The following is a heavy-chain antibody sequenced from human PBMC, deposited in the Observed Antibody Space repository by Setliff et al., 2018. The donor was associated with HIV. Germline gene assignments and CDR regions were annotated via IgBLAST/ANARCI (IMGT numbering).Heavy chain of an antibody. V-gene: IGHV3-74*01. Sequence: GGSLRLSCAASGFTFSTYWMHWVRQAPGKGLVWVSRIKTDGSSTSYADSVKGRFTISRDNAKNTLFLQMNSLRAEDTAVDYCARAQDNNYDSSGYSFDSWGQGSLVTVSS. CDR1: GFTFSTYW. CDR3: ARAQDNNYDSSGYSFDS. J-gene: IGHJ4*02. D-gene: IGHD3-22*01. CDR2: IKTDGSST.